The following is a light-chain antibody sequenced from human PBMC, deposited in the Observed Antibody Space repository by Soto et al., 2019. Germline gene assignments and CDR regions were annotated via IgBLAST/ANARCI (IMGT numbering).Light chain of an antibody. J-gene: IGKJ4*01. CDR1: QSVSSSY. CDR3: QQYGSSHPFT. Sequence: EIVLTQSPGTMSLSPGERATLSCRASQSVSSSYLAWYQHKTGQAPRLLIYGVSSRATGIPDRFSGSGYGTDFTLTISRLEAEEFAVYYCQQYGSSHPFTFGGGTKVEIK. CDR2: GVS. V-gene: IGKV3-20*01.